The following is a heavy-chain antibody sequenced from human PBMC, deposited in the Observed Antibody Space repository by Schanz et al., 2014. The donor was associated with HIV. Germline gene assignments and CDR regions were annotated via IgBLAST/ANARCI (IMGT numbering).Heavy chain of an antibody. V-gene: IGHV3-30*18. Sequence: QVQLVESGGGVVQPGRSLRLSCAASGFTFSTYGMHWVRQAPGKGLEWVAFISDDGSNKYYADSVKGRFTISRDNSKNTVDLQMNSLRVEDTAVYYCANEEVPNDYWGQGTLVTVSS. J-gene: IGHJ4*02. CDR1: GFTFSTYG. CDR2: ISDDGSNK. CDR3: ANEEVPNDY.